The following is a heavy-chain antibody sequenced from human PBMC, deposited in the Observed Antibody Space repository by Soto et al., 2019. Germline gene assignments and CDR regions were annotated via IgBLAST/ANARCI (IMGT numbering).Heavy chain of an antibody. CDR2: VRDDDSKT. V-gene: IGHV3-33*01. Sequence: QVQMVASGGGVVQPGKSLRLSCAASGFTFSDYGMHWVRQAPARGPEWVALVRDDDSKTYYADSVRGRFTISRDNSKNMFYLQMNSLRVEDTAIYYCATSTATDAFDIWGQGTMVTVSS. J-gene: IGHJ3*02. CDR3: ATSTATDAFDI. CDR1: GFTFSDYG.